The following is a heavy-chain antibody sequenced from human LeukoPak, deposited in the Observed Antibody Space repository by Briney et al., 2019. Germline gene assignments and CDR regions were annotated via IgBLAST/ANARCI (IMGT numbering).Heavy chain of an antibody. D-gene: IGHD2/OR15-2a*01. CDR2: IHYSGGT. Sequence: SETLSLTCTVSGGSITRYYWSWIRQPPGKGLEWIGYIHYSGGTNYNPSLKTRVTISIDTSKSQFSLKLTSVTAADTAVYYCAVIGGTSEYYIDYWGQGTLVTVSS. V-gene: IGHV4-59*01. CDR3: AVIGGTSEYYIDY. J-gene: IGHJ4*02. CDR1: GGSITRYY.